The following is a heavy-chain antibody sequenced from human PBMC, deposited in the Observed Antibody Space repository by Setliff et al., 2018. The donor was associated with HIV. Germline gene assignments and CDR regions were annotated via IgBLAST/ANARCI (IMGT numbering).Heavy chain of an antibody. CDR2: IIPIFGTA. CDR3: ARDQGIAAAGTTPSYYYYYYMDV. Sequence: SVKVSCKASGGTFSSYAISWVRQAPGQGLEWMGGIIPIFGTANYAQKFQGRVTITADESTSTAYMELSSLRSEDTAVYYCARDQGIAAAGTTPSYYYYYYMDVWGKGTTVTV. D-gene: IGHD6-13*01. J-gene: IGHJ6*03. V-gene: IGHV1-69*13. CDR1: GGTFSSYA.